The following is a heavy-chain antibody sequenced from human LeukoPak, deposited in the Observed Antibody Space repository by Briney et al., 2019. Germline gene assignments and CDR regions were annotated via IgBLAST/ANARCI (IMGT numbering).Heavy chain of an antibody. V-gene: IGHV3-11*04. J-gene: IGHJ4*02. Sequence: GGSLRLSCAASGFTFTDYYMSWVREAPGKGLEWVSYISNGGDIIHYADSVKGRFTVSRDNTRNSLFLQMNSLRAEDTAIYYCTREDFNYASGQWAQGSLVTVSS. CDR2: ISNGGDII. CDR3: TREDFNYASGQ. CDR1: GFTFTDYY. D-gene: IGHD3-10*01.